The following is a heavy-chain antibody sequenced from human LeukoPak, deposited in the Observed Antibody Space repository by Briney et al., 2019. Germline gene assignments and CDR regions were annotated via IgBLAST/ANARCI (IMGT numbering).Heavy chain of an antibody. CDR3: ARGKKTIFGVVTRDY. Sequence: ASVKVSCKVSGYTLTELSMHWVRQAPGKGLEWMGGFDPEDGETIYAQKFQGRVTITRNTSISTAYMELSSLRSEDTAVYYCARGKKTIFGVVTRDYWGQGTLVTVSS. CDR2: FDPEDGET. D-gene: IGHD3-3*01. J-gene: IGHJ4*02. V-gene: IGHV1-24*01. CDR1: GYTLTELS.